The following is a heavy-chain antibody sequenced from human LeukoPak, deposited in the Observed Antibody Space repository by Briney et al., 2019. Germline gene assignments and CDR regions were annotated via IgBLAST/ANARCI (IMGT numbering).Heavy chain of an antibody. CDR1: GYSFTSYW. CDR2: IYPGDSDT. J-gene: IGHJ6*02. CDR3: ARASTVTGGYYYYGMDV. V-gene: IGHV5-51*01. D-gene: IGHD4-17*01. Sequence: GESLQISCQGSGYSFTSYWIGWVRQMPGKGLEWMGIIYPGDSDTRYSPSFQGQVTISADKSISTAYLQWSSLKASDTAMYYCARASTVTGGYYYYGMDVWGQGTTVTVSS.